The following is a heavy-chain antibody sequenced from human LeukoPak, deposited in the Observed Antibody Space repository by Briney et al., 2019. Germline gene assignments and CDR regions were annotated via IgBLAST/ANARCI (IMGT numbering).Heavy chain of an antibody. J-gene: IGHJ4*02. Sequence: GGSLRLSCATSQFTFMKYAMTWVRQAPGRGLEWVSSITGSGLDTYYAGSVKGRFIISREISESTVYLQMNSLTAEDTAIYYCAKSLAPGTGIFDKWGLGTLVTVSS. D-gene: IGHD6-13*01. CDR2: ITGSGLDT. CDR1: QFTFMKYA. CDR3: AKSLAPGTGIFDK. V-gene: IGHV3-23*01.